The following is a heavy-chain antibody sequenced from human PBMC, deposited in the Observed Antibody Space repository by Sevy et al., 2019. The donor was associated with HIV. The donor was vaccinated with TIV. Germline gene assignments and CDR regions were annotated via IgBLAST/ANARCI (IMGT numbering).Heavy chain of an antibody. CDR3: VRAIGAAGGY. CDR2: IKEDGSMI. J-gene: IGHJ4*02. CDR1: GFSFSSYW. Sequence: GGSLRLSCEASGFSFSSYWMCWVRQAPGKGLEWVANIKEDGSMIYYVDSVKGGFTISRDNAKNSVYLQMTSLRAEDAALYYCVRAIGAAGGYWGQGTLVTVSS. V-gene: IGHV3-7*01. D-gene: IGHD6-13*01.